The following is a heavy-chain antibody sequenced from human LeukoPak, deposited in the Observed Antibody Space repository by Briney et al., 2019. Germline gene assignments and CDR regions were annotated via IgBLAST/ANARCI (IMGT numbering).Heavy chain of an antibody. CDR2: INHSGRT. V-gene: IGHV4-34*01. CDR1: GGSFSGYY. CDR3: ARVTRRGASSSWSEYFQH. J-gene: IGHJ1*01. D-gene: IGHD6-13*01. Sequence: SETLSLTCAVYGGSFSGYYWSWIRQPPGKGLEWIGEINHSGRTNYNPSLKSRVTISVDTSKNQFSLKLSSVTAADTAVYYCARVTRRGASSSWSEYFQHWGQGTLVTVSS.